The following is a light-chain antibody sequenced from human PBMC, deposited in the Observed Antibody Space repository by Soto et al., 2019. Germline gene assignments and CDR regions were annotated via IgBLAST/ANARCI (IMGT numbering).Light chain of an antibody. CDR2: AAS. J-gene: IGKJ5*01. Sequence: DIQMTQSPLSLSASVGDRVTITCRASESITSYLNWYQQKPGKAPKLLIYAASSLETGVPSRFSGSGSGTDFILTISRLQPEDIATYYCQQNDNLPITFGQGTRLEIK. V-gene: IGKV1-33*01. CDR3: QQNDNLPIT. CDR1: ESITSY.